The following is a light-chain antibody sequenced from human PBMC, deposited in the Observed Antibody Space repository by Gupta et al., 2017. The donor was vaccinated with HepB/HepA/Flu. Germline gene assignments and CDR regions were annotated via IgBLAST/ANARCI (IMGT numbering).Light chain of an antibody. CDR1: SSNIGSNT. CDR2: STN. J-gene: IGLJ2*01. CDR3: AAYAASINAYVG. V-gene: IGLV1-44*01. Sequence: QSVLTQPPSASGTPLQRVTISCSGSSSNIGSNTVNWYQQLPGTAPKLIIYSTNHRPSGVPDRCSGSKSGNSASLAITGLQSEDEADYYCAAYAASINAYVGFGAGTKLTVL.